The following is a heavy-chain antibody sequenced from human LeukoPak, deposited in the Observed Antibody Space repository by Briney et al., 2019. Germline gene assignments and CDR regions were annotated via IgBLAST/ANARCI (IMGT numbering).Heavy chain of an antibody. CDR2: IRQDGSEK. V-gene: IGHV3-7*01. Sequence: PPGGSLRLSCAASGFTFSSYWMSWVRQAPGKGLEWVANIRQDGSEKNYVDSVKGRFTISRDNPKNSLYLQMNSLRADDAALYYCARGCHDYGDCHNFDYWGQGILVTVSS. D-gene: IGHD4-17*01. CDR1: GFTFSSYW. CDR3: ARGCHDYGDCHNFDY. J-gene: IGHJ4*02.